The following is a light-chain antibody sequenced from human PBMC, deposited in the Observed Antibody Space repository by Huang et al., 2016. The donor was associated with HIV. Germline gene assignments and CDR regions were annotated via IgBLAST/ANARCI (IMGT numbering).Light chain of an antibody. Sequence: EIVMTQSPATLFVSPGERATLSCRASQSVSSNLAWYKQKPGQAPRLLSYGASTRATGIPARVSGSGSGTEFTLTISSLQSEDFAVYYCQQYNNWPPLTFGGGTKVEI. CDR2: GAS. J-gene: IGKJ4*01. CDR1: QSVSSN. V-gene: IGKV3-15*01. CDR3: QQYNNWPPLT.